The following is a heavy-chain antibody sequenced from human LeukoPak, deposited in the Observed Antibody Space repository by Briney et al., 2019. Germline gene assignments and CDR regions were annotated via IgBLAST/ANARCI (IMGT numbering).Heavy chain of an antibody. Sequence: GGSLRLSCAASGFPISNYWMSWVRQAPGKGLERVASIGPDGSVKHYVDSVKGRFTISRDNAKNSLSLQMNSPRAEDTAVYFCARLLGMVTTFDIWGQGTVVTVSS. CDR1: GFPISNYW. CDR2: IGPDGSVK. J-gene: IGHJ3*02. V-gene: IGHV3-7*01. D-gene: IGHD5-24*01. CDR3: ARLLGMVTTFDI.